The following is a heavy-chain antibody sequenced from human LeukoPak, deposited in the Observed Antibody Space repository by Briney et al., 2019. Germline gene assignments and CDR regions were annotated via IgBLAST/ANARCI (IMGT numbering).Heavy chain of an antibody. CDR2: IYISGST. V-gene: IGHV4-4*07. CDR3: AREDSGSYYNYYYFYMDV. CDR1: GGSLSSYY. Sequence: SETLSLTCTVSGGSLSSYYWSWIRQPAGKGLEWIGRIYISGSTNYNPSLKSRVTLSVDTSKTQFSLRLSSVTAADTAVYYCAREDSGSYYNYYYFYMDVWGKGTTVTISS. D-gene: IGHD3-10*01. J-gene: IGHJ6*03.